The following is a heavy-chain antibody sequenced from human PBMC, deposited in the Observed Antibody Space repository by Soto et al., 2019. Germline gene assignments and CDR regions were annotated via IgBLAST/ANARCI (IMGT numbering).Heavy chain of an antibody. CDR3: ARHPSDFWFDP. J-gene: IGHJ5*02. D-gene: IGHD2-21*02. Sequence: PSETLSLTCIVSGGSIRSYYWSWIRQPPGKGPEWIGYINHSGSTNYNPSLKSRVTISLDTSKNQVSLRLSSVTAADTAVYYCARHPSDFWFDPWGQGTLVTVSS. CDR1: GGSIRSYY. CDR2: INHSGST. V-gene: IGHV4-59*08.